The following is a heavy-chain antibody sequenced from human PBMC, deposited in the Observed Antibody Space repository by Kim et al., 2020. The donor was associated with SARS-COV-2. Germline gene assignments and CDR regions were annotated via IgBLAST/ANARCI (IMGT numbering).Heavy chain of an antibody. J-gene: IGHJ6*02. Sequence: SETLSLTCTVSGGSISSGGYYWSWIRQHPGKGLEWIGYIYYSGSTYYNPSLKSRVTISVDTSKNQFSLKLSSVTAADTAVYYCARDPYCSGGSCHYYYGMDVWGQGTTVTVSS. D-gene: IGHD2-15*01. CDR3: ARDPYCSGGSCHYYYGMDV. CDR2: IYYSGST. CDR1: GGSISSGGYY. V-gene: IGHV4-31*03.